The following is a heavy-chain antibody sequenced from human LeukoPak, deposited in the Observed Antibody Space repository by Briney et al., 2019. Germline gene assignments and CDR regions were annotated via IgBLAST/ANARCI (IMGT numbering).Heavy chain of an antibody. Sequence: HPGGSLRLSCAASGFIFSSYWMQWVRQVPGKGLVWVSRINSDGSNTNYADSVKGRFTISRDNAKNTLYLQMNSLRAEDTAVYYCARGGYWFDPWGQGTLVTVSS. CDR3: ARGGYWFDP. J-gene: IGHJ5*02. V-gene: IGHV3-74*01. CDR2: INSDGSNT. CDR1: GFIFSSYW.